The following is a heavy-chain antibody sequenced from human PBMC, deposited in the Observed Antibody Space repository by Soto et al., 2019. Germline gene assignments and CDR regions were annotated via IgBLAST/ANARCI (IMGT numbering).Heavy chain of an antibody. CDR1: GYTFTSYG. D-gene: IGHD1-1*01. CDR2: VSAYNGNT. V-gene: IGHV1-18*01. Sequence: ASVKVSCKASGYTFTSYGLSWVRQAPGQGLEWMGWVSAYNGNTYYAQRLQGRVTLTTDTSTSTAYMYLRSLRSDDTAMYYCVRGGILEANRPYYYYGLDVWGQGTPVTVSS. J-gene: IGHJ6*02. CDR3: VRGGILEANRPYYYYGLDV.